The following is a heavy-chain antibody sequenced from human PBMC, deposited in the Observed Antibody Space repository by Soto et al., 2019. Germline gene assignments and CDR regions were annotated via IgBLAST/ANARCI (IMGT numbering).Heavy chain of an antibody. CDR3: AKDATQLYDFWIGTYFDY. D-gene: IGHD3-3*01. Sequence: EVQLVESGGGLVQPGRSLRLSCAASGFTFDDYAMHWVRQAPGKGLEWVSSISWNSDRIGYADSVKGRFTISRDNAKNSLYLQMTSLRAEDTALYYCAKDATQLYDFWIGTYFDYWGQGTLVTVSS. CDR2: ISWNSDRI. V-gene: IGHV3-9*01. J-gene: IGHJ4*02. CDR1: GFTFDDYA.